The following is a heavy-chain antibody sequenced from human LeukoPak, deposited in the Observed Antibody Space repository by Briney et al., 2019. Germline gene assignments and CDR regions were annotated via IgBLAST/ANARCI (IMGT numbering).Heavy chain of an antibody. V-gene: IGHV4-59*08. Sequence: KPSETLSLTCTVSGGSISSYYWSWIRPPPGKGLEWIGYIYYSGSTNYNPSLKSRVTISVDTSKNQFSLKLSSVTAADTAVYYCARFVTGLWSGYPNWFDPWGQGTLVTVSS. CDR2: IYYSGST. D-gene: IGHD3-3*01. CDR3: ARFVTGLWSGYPNWFDP. CDR1: GGSISSYY. J-gene: IGHJ5*02.